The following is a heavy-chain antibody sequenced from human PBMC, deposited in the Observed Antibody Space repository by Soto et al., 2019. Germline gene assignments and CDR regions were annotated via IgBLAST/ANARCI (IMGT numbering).Heavy chain of an antibody. CDR3: AGDRRWLQSCSRFGMDD. CDR1: GGTFSSYS. CDR2: IIPIFGTA. J-gene: IGHJ6*02. D-gene: IGHD5-12*01. Sequence: GASVKVSFKASGGTFSSYSISWVRQAPGQGLECMGWIIPIFGTANYAQKFQGRVTITADESTSTAYMELTSLKSEDTAMYYCAGDRRWLQSCSRFGMDDWGQGTTVTVSS. V-gene: IGHV1-69*01.